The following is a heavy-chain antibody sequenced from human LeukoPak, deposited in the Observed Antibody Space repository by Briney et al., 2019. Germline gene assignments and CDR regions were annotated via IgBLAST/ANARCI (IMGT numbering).Heavy chain of an antibody. Sequence: SGPKLVKPTETLTLTCTFSGFSLTTSGVGVGWIRQPPGKALEWLALIYWNDDKGYSPSLKDRLTITKDTSKNQVVLTMTKMDPVDTATYSCAHLQFGDAFSFWGQGTVVTVSS. CDR1: GFSLTTSGVG. D-gene: IGHD3-3*01. V-gene: IGHV2-5*01. CDR3: AHLQFGDAFSF. J-gene: IGHJ3*01. CDR2: IYWNDDK.